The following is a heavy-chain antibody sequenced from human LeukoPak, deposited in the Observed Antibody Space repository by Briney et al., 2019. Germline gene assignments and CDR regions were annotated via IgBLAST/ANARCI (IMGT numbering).Heavy chain of an antibody. CDR1: GYTFTDYY. D-gene: IGHD6-13*01. CDR2: INPNSGDT. J-gene: IGHJ5*02. V-gene: IGHV1-2*02. Sequence: GASVKVSCKASGYTFTDYYMHWVRQAPGQGLEWMGWINPNSGDTNYAQKFLGRVTMTRDTSITTAYMELSSLRSDDTAVYYCATTGQQLVDGDWFDLWGQGTLVTVSS. CDR3: ATTGQQLVDGDWFDL.